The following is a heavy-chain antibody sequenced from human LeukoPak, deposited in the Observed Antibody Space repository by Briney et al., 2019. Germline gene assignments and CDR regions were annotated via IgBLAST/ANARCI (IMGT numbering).Heavy chain of an antibody. CDR2: ISGSGGGT. CDR1: GFTFRSYA. Sequence: GGSLRLSCAASGFTFRSYAMCWVRQAPGKGLEWVSTISGSGGGTYYADSVKGRFTISRDNSKNTLYLQMNSLRADDTAVYYCATAEDSWGQGTLVTVSS. V-gene: IGHV3-23*01. J-gene: IGHJ4*02. D-gene: IGHD2-15*01. CDR3: ATAEDS.